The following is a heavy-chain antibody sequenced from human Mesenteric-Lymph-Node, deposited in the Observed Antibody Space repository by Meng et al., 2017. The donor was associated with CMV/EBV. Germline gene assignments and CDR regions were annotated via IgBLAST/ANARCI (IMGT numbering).Heavy chain of an antibody. Sequence: GNCRRNAINWMQQAPGQGLEWMGGIIPIFGTANYAQRCQGRVTITTDESTSTAYMELSSLRSEDTAVYYCARGDDSSGYYSFGIDYWGQGTLVTVSS. D-gene: IGHD3-22*01. V-gene: IGHV1-69*05. CDR2: IIPIFGTA. CDR3: ARGDDSSGYYSFGIDY. CDR1: GNCRRNA. J-gene: IGHJ4*02.